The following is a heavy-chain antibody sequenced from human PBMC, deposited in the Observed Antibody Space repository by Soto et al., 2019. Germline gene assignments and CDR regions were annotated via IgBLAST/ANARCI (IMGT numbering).Heavy chain of an antibody. Sequence: QVQLQESGPGLVKPSQTLSLTCTVSGGSISSGGYYWSWIRQHPGKGLEWIGYIYYSGSTYYNPSLKSRVTISVDTSKNQFSLKLSSVTAADTAVYYCARWLSLPNYYYYGMDVWGQGTTVTVSS. V-gene: IGHV4-31*03. CDR2: IYYSGST. D-gene: IGHD3-16*02. CDR1: GGSISSGGYY. CDR3: ARWLSLPNYYYYGMDV. J-gene: IGHJ6*02.